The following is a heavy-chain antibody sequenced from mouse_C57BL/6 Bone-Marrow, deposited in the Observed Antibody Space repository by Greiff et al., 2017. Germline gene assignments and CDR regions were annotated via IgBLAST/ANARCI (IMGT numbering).Heavy chain of an antibody. Sequence: EVMLVESGGGLVKPGGSLKLSCEASGFTFSSYAMSWVRQTPEKRLEWVATISAGGSDTYYPDTVKGRFSLSRDNAKNNLYLQMSHLKSEDTAMYYCARDLLGSSLNWGQGTTLTVSS. D-gene: IGHD1-1*01. CDR2: ISAGGSDT. CDR1: GFTFSSYA. J-gene: IGHJ2*01. V-gene: IGHV5-4*01. CDR3: ARDLLGSSLN.